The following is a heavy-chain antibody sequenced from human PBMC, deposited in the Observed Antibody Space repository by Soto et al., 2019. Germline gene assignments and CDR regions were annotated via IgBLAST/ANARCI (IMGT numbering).Heavy chain of an antibody. CDR1: GFTFSSYA. CDR3: ARPTAMAKYYYGMDV. CDR2: ISGSGGST. Sequence: GGSLRLSCAASGFTFSSYAMSWVRQAPGKGLEWVSAISGSGGSTYYADSVKGRFTISRDNSKNTLYLQMNSLRAEDTAVYYFARPTAMAKYYYGMDVWGQGTKVTVSS. J-gene: IGHJ6*02. V-gene: IGHV3-23*01. D-gene: IGHD5-18*01.